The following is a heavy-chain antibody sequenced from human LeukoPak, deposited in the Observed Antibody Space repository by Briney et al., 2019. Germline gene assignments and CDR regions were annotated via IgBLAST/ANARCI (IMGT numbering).Heavy chain of an antibody. CDR1: GYTFSNSI. V-gene: IGHV5-51*01. CDR2: IYPGDSET. J-gene: IGHJ4*02. Sequence: GESLKISCKGAGYTFSNSIIGWGRQMPGKVLEWMGVIYPGDSETRYSPSFQGQVTISADKSISTAYLQWSSLRASDTAMYYCARLQAASAMRGDYWGEGTVVTVSS. CDR3: ARLQAASAMRGDY. D-gene: IGHD2-2*01.